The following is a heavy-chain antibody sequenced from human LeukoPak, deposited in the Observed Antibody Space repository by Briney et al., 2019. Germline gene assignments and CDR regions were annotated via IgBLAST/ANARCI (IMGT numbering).Heavy chain of an antibody. D-gene: IGHD3-3*02. V-gene: IGHV1-46*01. Sequence: ASVKVSCKASGYTFTSYYMHWVRQAPGQGLEWMGIINPSGGSTSYAQKFQGRVTMTRDTSTSTVYMELSSLRSEDTAVYYCARARHHVLATGDAFDISGQGTMVTVSS. CDR2: INPSGGST. J-gene: IGHJ3*02. CDR1: GYTFTSYY. CDR3: ARARHHVLATGDAFDI.